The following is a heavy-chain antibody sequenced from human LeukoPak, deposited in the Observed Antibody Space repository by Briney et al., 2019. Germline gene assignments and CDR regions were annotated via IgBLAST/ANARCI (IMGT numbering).Heavy chain of an antibody. V-gene: IGHV3-21*04. J-gene: IGHJ4*02. Sequence: GGSLRLSCAASGFTFSSYSMNWVRQAPGKGLEWVSSISSSSSYIYYADSVKGRFTISRDNAKNSLYLQMNSLRAEDTAVYSCAKFDPYSSGWYDYWGQGTLVTVSS. CDR1: GFTFSSYS. CDR2: ISSSSSYI. CDR3: AKFDPYSSGWYDY. D-gene: IGHD6-19*01.